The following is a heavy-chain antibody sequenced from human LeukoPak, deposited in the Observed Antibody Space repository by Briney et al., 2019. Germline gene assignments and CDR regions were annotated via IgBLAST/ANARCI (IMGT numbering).Heavy chain of an antibody. V-gene: IGHV3-13*01. CDR3: ARGPPRGKYYYMDV. D-gene: IGHD1-1*01. CDR1: GFTFSSFD. J-gene: IGHJ6*03. Sequence: GGSLRLSCAASGFTFSSFDMHWVRRPTGQGLEWVSPIGTASDTYYPGSVEGRFTLSRDNAKNSLYLQMNSLTAGDTAVYYCARGPPRGKYYYMDVWGKGTTVTVSS. CDR2: IGTASDT.